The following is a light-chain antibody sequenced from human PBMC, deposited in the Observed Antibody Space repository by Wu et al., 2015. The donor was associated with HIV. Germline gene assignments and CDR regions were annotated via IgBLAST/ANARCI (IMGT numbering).Light chain of an antibody. CDR3: QQYKSYPYT. Sequence: DIQMTQFPATLFASVGDRVTITCRASQSILNWAAWYQQKPGKAPKILISRTSNLESGVPSRFSGSGSGTEYTEYTLTISRLQSDDFATYYCQQYKSYPYTFGQGTKLEIK. V-gene: IGKV1-5*03. J-gene: IGKJ2*01. CDR1: QSILNW. CDR2: RTS.